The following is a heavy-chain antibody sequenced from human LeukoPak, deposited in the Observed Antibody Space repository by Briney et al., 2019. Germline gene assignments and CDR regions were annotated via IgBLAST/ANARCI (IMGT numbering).Heavy chain of an antibody. CDR3: AKARNYYDSSGYIYYFDY. D-gene: IGHD3-22*01. CDR2: ISGRGGST. Sequence: GGSLRLSCAAPGFTFNNYAMTWVRQAPGKGLEWVSTISGRGGSTYYADSVKGRFTISRDNSKNTLYLQMNSLRAEDTAVYYCAKARNYYDSSGYIYYFDYWGQGTLVTVSS. V-gene: IGHV3-23*01. CDR1: GFTFNNYA. J-gene: IGHJ4*02.